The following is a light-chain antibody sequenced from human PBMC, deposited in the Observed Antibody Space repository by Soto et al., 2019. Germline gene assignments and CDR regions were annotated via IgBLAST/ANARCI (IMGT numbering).Light chain of an antibody. CDR2: DVS. J-gene: IGLJ2*01. V-gene: IGLV2-14*01. CDR1: SGDIGGYNY. Sequence: QSALTQPASVSGSPGQSITISCTGTSGDIGGYNYVSWYQQHPGKAPKLMIYDVSDRPSGVSNRFSGSKSGNTASLTISGLRAEDEAHYSCSSYTTSNTLLFGGGTKVTVL. CDR3: SSYTTSNTLL.